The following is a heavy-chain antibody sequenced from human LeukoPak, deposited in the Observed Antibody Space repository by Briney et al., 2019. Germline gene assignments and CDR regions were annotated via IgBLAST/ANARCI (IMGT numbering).Heavy chain of an antibody. CDR3: AKDISSSWYGAFDI. J-gene: IGHJ3*02. CDR1: GFTFSDYY. Sequence: GGSLRLSCAASGFTFSDYYMSWIRQAPGKGLEWVSYISSSGSTIYYADSVKGRFTISRDNAKNSLYLQMNSLRAEDTALYYCAKDISSSWYGAFDIWGQGTMVTVSS. V-gene: IGHV3-11*01. CDR2: ISSSGSTI. D-gene: IGHD6-13*01.